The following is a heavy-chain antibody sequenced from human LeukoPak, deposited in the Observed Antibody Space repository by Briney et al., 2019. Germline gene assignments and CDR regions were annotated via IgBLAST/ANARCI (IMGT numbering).Heavy chain of an antibody. J-gene: IGHJ3*02. CDR1: GFTFSSYE. D-gene: IGHD3-22*01. CDR2: ISSSGSTI. V-gene: IGHV3-48*03. CDR3: ARDRGRRGITMRSDAFDI. Sequence: GGSLRLSCAASGFTFSSYEMNWVRQAPGKGLEWVSYISSSGSTIYYADSVKGRFTISRDNAKNSLYLQMNSLRAEDTAVYYCARDRGRRGITMRSDAFDIWGQGTMVTVSS.